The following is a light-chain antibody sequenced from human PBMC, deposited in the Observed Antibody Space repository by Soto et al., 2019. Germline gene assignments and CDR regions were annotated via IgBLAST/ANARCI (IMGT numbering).Light chain of an antibody. J-gene: IGLJ1*01. CDR1: SSDIGSYNL. CDR2: EVS. Sequence: QSVLTQPASVSGSPGQSITISCTGTSSDIGSYNLVSWYQQHPGKAPKLMIFEVSQWPSGVSNRFSGSKSGNTASLTISGLQADDEADYYCCSYTVRSWAYVFVSRTKPTVL. CDR3: CSYTVRSWAYV. V-gene: IGLV2-23*02.